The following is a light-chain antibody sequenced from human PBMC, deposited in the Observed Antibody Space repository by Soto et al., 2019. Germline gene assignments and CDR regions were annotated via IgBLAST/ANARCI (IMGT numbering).Light chain of an antibody. V-gene: IGKV1-9*01. J-gene: IGKJ4*01. CDR3: QHLNSYPLT. Sequence: DIQLTQSPSFLSASVGDRVTITCRASQGISSHLAWFQQKVGKAPKLLIYAASTLQSGVPSRLSVSGSGTEFTLTISSLQPEDVATYYCQHLNSYPLTFGGGTKVEI. CDR1: QGISSH. CDR2: AAS.